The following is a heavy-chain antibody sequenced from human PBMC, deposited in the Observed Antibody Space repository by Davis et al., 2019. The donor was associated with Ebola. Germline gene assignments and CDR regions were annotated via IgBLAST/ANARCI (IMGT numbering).Heavy chain of an antibody. CDR2: GTSADT. V-gene: IGHV3-23*01. D-gene: IGHD1-26*01. J-gene: IGHJ3*02. CDR3: AKDTSNIWFDI. Sequence: PGGSLRLSCAASGFVFSSYVMSWVRRAPGKGLEWVSTYGTSADTYYADSVKGRFTISRDNSKNTLYLQMNGLRVEDTAIYYCAKDTSNIWFDIWGQGTMVTVSS. CDR1: GFVFSSYV.